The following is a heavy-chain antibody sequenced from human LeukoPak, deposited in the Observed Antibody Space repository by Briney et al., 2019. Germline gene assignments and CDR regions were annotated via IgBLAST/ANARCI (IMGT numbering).Heavy chain of an antibody. CDR1: GFTFDDYA. CDR3: AKGKFYYDSSGYPNDAFDI. J-gene: IGHJ3*02. CDR2: ISWNSGSI. Sequence: PGGSLRLSCAASGFTFDDYAMHWVRQAPGKGLEWVSGISWNSGSIGYADSVKGRFTISRDNAKNSLYLQMSSLRAEDMALYYCAKGKFYYDSSGYPNDAFDIWGQGTMVTVSS. V-gene: IGHV3-9*03. D-gene: IGHD3-22*01.